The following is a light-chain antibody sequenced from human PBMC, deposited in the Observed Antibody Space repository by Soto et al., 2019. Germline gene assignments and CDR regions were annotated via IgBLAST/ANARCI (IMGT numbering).Light chain of an antibody. V-gene: IGKV3-15*01. CDR1: QSVSSN. J-gene: IGKJ2*01. Sequence: EIVMTQSPATLSVSPGERATLSCRARQSVSSNLAWYQQKPGQAPRLLIYGASTRATGIPARFSGSGSGTEFTLTISRLQSEDFAVYYCQQYNNWPPMYTFGQGTKLEIK. CDR2: GAS. CDR3: QQYNNWPPMYT.